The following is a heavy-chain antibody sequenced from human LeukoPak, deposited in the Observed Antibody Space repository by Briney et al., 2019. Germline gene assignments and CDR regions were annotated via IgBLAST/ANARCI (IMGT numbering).Heavy chain of an antibody. Sequence: APVKVSCKVSGYTLTELSMHWVRQAPGKGLEWMGGFDPEDGETIYAQKFQGRVTMTEDTSTDTAYMDLSSLRSEDTAVYYCATGGSYSSGWFDPWGQGTLVTVAS. CDR1: GYTLTELS. CDR3: ATGGSYSSGWFDP. CDR2: FDPEDGET. D-gene: IGHD1-26*01. J-gene: IGHJ5*02. V-gene: IGHV1-24*01.